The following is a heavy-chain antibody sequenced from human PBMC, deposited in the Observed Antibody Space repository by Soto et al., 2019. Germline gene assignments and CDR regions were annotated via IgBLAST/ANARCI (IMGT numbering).Heavy chain of an antibody. D-gene: IGHD1-1*01. V-gene: IGHV3-23*01. CDR2: IHGGGGAT. J-gene: IGHJ2*01. Sequence: EVQLLESGGGLVQPGGSLRLSCAASGFTFSAYAMGWVPQAPGKGLVWVSTIHGGGGATHYADSVKGRFTISRDDSKNTLYAQMNSLRAEDTAVYYCAKFEGHPLEYWYLDFWGRGTLVTVSS. CDR3: AKFEGHPLEYWYLDF. CDR1: GFTFSAYA.